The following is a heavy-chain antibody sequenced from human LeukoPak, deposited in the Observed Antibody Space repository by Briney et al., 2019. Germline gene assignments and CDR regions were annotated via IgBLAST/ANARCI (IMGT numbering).Heavy chain of an antibody. Sequence: PSETLSLTCTVSGGSISSYYWSWIRQPPGKGLEWIGYIYTSGSTNYNPSLKSRVTISVDTSKNQFSLKLSSVTAADTAVYYCARLLGHSSSYYYYYMDVWGKGTTVTVSS. CDR2: IYTSGST. CDR1: GGSISSYY. CDR3: ARLLGHSSSYYYYYMDV. J-gene: IGHJ6*03. D-gene: IGHD6-6*01. V-gene: IGHV4-4*09.